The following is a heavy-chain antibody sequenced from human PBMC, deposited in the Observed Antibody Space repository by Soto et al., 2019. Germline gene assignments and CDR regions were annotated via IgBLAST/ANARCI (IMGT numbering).Heavy chain of an antibody. CDR3: AREGSGWPPDAFDI. J-gene: IGHJ3*02. Sequence: EVQLVEAGGGLVQPGGSLRLSCAASGFIFSSYGMNGVRQAPGKGLAWVSYISTSSSTIYYGDSVKGRFTVSRDNAKKSLHLQMNSLRDDDTAVYYCAREGSGWPPDAFDIWGQGTMVTVSS. V-gene: IGHV3-48*02. CDR1: GFIFSSYG. D-gene: IGHD6-19*01. CDR2: ISTSSSTI.